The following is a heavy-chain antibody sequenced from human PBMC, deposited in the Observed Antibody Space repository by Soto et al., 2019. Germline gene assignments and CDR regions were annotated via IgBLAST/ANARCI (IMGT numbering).Heavy chain of an antibody. D-gene: IGHD6-13*01. CDR3: ARGGYSSSWYGWFDP. J-gene: IGHJ5*02. V-gene: IGHV4-4*02. CDR1: GGSISSSNW. Sequence: SETLSLTCAVSGGSISSSNWWSGVRQPPGKGLEWIGEIYHSGSTNYNPSLKSRVTISVDKSKNQFSLKLSSVTAADTAVYYCARGGYSSSWYGWFDPWGQGTLVTVSS. CDR2: IYHSGST.